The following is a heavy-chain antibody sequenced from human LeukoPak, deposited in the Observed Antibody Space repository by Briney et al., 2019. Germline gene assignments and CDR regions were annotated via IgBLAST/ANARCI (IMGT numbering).Heavy chain of an antibody. CDR3: ATSKYSGSY. CDR2: ISGSGGRI. V-gene: IGHV3-23*01. D-gene: IGHD1-26*01. Sequence: GGTLRLSCAASGFTFSSYAMSWVRQAPGKGLEWVSAISGSGGRIYYGASVKGRFTISRDNSKNTLNLQMNSLRAEDTAVYYCATSKYSGSYWGQGTLVTVSS. CDR1: GFTFSSYA. J-gene: IGHJ4*02.